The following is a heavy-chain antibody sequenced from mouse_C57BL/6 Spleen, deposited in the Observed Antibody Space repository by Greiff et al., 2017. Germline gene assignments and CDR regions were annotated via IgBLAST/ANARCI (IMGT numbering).Heavy chain of an antibody. D-gene: IGHD1-1*01. CDR3: ARHYYGSREYFDV. V-gene: IGHV1-7*01. J-gene: IGHJ1*03. CDR1: GYTFTSYW. Sequence: VQVVESGAELAKPGASVKLSCKASGYTFTSYWMHWVKQRPGQGLEWIGYINPSSGYTKYNQKFKDKATLTADKSSSTAYMQLSSLTYEDSAVYYCARHYYGSREYFDVWGTGTTVTVSS. CDR2: INPSSGYT.